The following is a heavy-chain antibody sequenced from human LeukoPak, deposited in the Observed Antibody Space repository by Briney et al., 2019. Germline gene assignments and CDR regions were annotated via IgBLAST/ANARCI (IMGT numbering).Heavy chain of an antibody. J-gene: IGHJ4*02. CDR1: GFTFSSYS. Sequence: GGSLRLSCAPSGFTFSSYSMNWVRQAPGRGLEWVSSISSSSCYIYYADSVKGRFTISRDNAKNSLYLQMNSLRAEDTAEYYCARSGSYTSERDFWDQGTLTTVSS. V-gene: IGHV3-21*04. CDR3: ARSGSYTSERDF. D-gene: IGHD1-26*01. CDR2: ISSSSCYI.